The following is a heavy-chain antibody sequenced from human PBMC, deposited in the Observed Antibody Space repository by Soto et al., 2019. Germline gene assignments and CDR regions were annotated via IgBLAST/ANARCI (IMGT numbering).Heavy chain of an antibody. V-gene: IGHV4-39*01. CDR1: GGSISSSSYY. Sequence: PSETLSLTCTVSGGSISSSSYYWGWIRQPPGKGLEWIGSIYYSGSTYYNPSLKSRVTISVDTSKNQFSLKLSSVTAADTAVYYCARVIGGATTDYFDYGGKGTLVTVPS. CDR2: IYYSGST. J-gene: IGHJ4*02. CDR3: ARVIGGATTDYFDY. D-gene: IGHD1-26*01.